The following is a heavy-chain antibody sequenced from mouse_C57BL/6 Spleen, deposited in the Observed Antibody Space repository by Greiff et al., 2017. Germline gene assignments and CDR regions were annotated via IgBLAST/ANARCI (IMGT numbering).Heavy chain of an antibody. CDR3: ARFPYYYGSSPYYFDY. CDR2: ILPGSGST. D-gene: IGHD1-1*01. V-gene: IGHV1-9*01. J-gene: IGHJ2*01. Sequence: QVQLQQSGAELMKPGASVKLSCKATGYTFTGYWIEWVKQRPGHGLEWIGEILPGSGSTNYNEKFKGKATFTADTSSNTAYMQLSSLTTEDSAIDYCARFPYYYGSSPYYFDYWGQGTTLTVSS. CDR1: GYTFTGYW.